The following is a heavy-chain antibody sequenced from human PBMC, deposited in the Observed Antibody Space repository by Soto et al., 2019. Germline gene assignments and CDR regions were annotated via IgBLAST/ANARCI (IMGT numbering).Heavy chain of an antibody. CDR3: TPSSRYSDVDF. CDR1: GFSLSSSGVS. D-gene: IGHD2-15*01. J-gene: IGHJ3*01. V-gene: IGHV2-5*02. CDR2: IYWDDDK. Sequence: QITLKESGPMLVKPTQTLTLTCTFSGFSLSSSGVSVGWIRQPPGKALEWLAHIYWDDDKRYSPSLKNRLIITKDASKHQVILTMTDMDPVDTATFCCTPSSRYSDVDFWGQGTMVAVSS.